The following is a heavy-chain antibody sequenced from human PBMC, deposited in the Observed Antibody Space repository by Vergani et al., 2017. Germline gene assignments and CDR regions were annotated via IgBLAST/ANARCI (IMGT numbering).Heavy chain of an antibody. CDR2: IRGSGGDGGT. V-gene: IGHV3-23*01. Sequence: EVQLLESGGGLVQPGGSLRLSCAASGFAFRDYAMTWVRQAPGKTLEWVASIRGSGGDGGTYYAESVKGRFTISRDNTKSILHLQMNSLRVEDTAIYYCAKDSXTYQLLYPGLYDFWGQGTLVTVSS. CDR3: AKDSXTYQLLYPGLYDF. CDR1: GFAFRDYA. D-gene: IGHD3-10*01. J-gene: IGHJ4*02.